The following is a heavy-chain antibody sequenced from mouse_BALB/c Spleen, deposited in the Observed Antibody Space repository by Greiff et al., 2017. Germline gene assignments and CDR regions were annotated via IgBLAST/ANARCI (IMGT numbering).Heavy chain of an antibody. CDR2: INSNGGST. J-gene: IGHJ2*01. Sequence: EVMLVESGGGLVQPGGSLKLSCAASGFTFSSYGMSWVRQTPDKRLELVATINSNGGSTYYPDSVKGRFTISRDNAKNTLYLQMSSLKSEDTAMYYCARDGGDYDGDYFDYWGQGTTLTVSS. D-gene: IGHD2-4*01. CDR3: ARDGGDYDGDYFDY. V-gene: IGHV5-6-3*01. CDR1: GFTFSSYG.